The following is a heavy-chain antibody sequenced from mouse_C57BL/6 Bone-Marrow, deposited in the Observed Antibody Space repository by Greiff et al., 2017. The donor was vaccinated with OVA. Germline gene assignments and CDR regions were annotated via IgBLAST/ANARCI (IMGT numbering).Heavy chain of an antibody. CDR2: IYPGSGST. CDR1: GYTFTSYW. D-gene: IGHD1-1*01. J-gene: IGHJ2*01. CDR3: ARRVITTVYFDY. V-gene: IGHV1-55*01. Sequence: QVHVKQSGAELVKPGASVKMSCKASGYTFTSYWITWVKQRPGQGLEWIGDIYPGSGSTNYNEKFKSKATLTVDTSSSTAYMQLSSLTSEDSAVYYCARRVITTVYFDYWGQGTTLTVSS.